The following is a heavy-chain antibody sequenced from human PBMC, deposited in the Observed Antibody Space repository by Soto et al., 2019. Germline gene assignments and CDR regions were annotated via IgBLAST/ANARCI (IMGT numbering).Heavy chain of an antibody. D-gene: IGHD2-21*01. CDR2: IYPGDSDT. Sequence: GEYLKISCKGSGYSLTSYWIGWVRQMPGKGLAWMWIIYPGDSDTRYSPSYQGQVTSSADMPISTAYLQWSSLKASDTAMYSTAAHSQPRATPPCLDYWGQGTRGTVSS. CDR3: AAHSQPRATPPCLDY. CDR1: GYSLTSYW. J-gene: IGHJ4*02. V-gene: IGHV5-51*04.